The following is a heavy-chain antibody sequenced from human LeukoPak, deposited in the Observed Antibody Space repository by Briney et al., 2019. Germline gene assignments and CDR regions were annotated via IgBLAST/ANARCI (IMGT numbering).Heavy chain of an antibody. D-gene: IGHD3-10*01. CDR1: GFTFSSYA. J-gene: IGHJ6*03. CDR2: ISSSGSTI. V-gene: IGHV3-48*03. CDR3: ARGPYASGSYYKGEYYYYMDV. Sequence: GGSLRLSCAASGFTFSSYAMHWVRQAPGKGLEWVSYISSSGSTIYYADSVKGRITISRDNAKNSVYLQMNSLRDEDTAVYYCARGPYASGSYYKGEYYYYMDVWGKGTTVTISS.